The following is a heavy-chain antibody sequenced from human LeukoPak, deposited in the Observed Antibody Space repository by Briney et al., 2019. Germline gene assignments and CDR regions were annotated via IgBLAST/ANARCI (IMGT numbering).Heavy chain of an antibody. D-gene: IGHD3-10*01. V-gene: IGHV5-51*01. Sequence: GESLKISCKGSGYSFTSYWIGWVRQMPGKGLEWMGIIYPGNSDTRYSPSFQGQVTISADKSISTAYLQWSSLKASDTAMYYCARPSNYGSGSYSWYYYYGMDVWGQGTTVTVSS. CDR3: ARPSNYGSGSYSWYYYYGMDV. CDR1: GYSFTSYW. CDR2: IYPGNSDT. J-gene: IGHJ6*02.